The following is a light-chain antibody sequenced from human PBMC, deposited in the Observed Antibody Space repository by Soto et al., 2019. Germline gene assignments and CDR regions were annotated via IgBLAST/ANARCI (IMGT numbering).Light chain of an antibody. CDR1: QRVSSSY. Sequence: EVVLTQSPGTLSLSPGEGATLSCKATQRVSSSYLAWYQQKPGQAPRLLIYGASSRATGIPDRFSGSGSGTDFMLTISRLEPEDFALYFCQQYGSSPFTFGGGTKVEI. CDR2: GAS. CDR3: QQYGSSPFT. J-gene: IGKJ4*01. V-gene: IGKV3-20*01.